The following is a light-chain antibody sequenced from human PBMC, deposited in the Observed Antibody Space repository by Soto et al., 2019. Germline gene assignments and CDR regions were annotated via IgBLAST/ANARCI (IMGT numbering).Light chain of an antibody. Sequence: QSALTQPASVSGSPGQSITISCTGTSSDVGGYNYVSWYQHHPGKGPKLMIYYVSNRPSGVSKRCSGSKAVNTGTLAISGLQPEDEADYDCSSYTPRNTRQIVFGTGTK. CDR1: SSDVGGYNY. CDR2: YVS. CDR3: SSYTPRNTRQIV. J-gene: IGLJ1*01. V-gene: IGLV2-14*03.